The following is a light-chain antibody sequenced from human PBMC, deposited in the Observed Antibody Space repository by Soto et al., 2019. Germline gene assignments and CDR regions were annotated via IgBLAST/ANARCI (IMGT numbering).Light chain of an antibody. CDR3: QQYYSTPWT. Sequence: DLVLTQSPDSLAVSMSERATINCKSSQSVLYSSNNKNYLAWYQHKPGQPPKLLIYWASTRESGVPDRFSGSGSGTDFTLTISSLQAEDVAVYYCQQYYSTPWTFGQGTKVDIK. V-gene: IGKV4-1*01. J-gene: IGKJ1*01. CDR2: WAS. CDR1: QSVLYSSNNKNY.